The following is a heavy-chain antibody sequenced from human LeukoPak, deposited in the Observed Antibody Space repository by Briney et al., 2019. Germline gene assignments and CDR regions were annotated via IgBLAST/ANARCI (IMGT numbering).Heavy chain of an antibody. CDR3: ARDHDDYVWGSLRYNWFDP. D-gene: IGHD3-16*02. Sequence: SETLSLTCTVSGSSVSSGSYYWSWIRQPPGKGLEWIGYIYDSGSTNYNPSLKSRVTISLDTSKNQFSLKLTSVTAADTAVYYCARDHDDYVWGSLRYNWFDPWGQGTLVTVSS. J-gene: IGHJ5*02. CDR2: IYDSGST. V-gene: IGHV4-61*01. CDR1: GSSVSSGSYY.